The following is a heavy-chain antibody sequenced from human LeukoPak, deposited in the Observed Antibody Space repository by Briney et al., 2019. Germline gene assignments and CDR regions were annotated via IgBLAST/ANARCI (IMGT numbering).Heavy chain of an antibody. D-gene: IGHD4-11*01. CDR3: AKGLLDYSNRRRDHYFDH. CDR1: GYSFTSYW. CDR2: IYPGDSDT. J-gene: IGHJ4*02. Sequence: GESLKISCKGSGYSFTSYWIGWVRQMPGKGLEWMGIIYPGDSDTRYSPSFQGQVTISADKSISTAYLQWSSLRAEDTAIYYCAKGLLDYSNRRRDHYFDHWGQGTLVTVSS. V-gene: IGHV5-51*01.